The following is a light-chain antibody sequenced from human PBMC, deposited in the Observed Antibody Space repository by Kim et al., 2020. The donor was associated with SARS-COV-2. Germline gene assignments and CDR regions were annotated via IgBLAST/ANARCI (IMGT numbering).Light chain of an antibody. J-gene: IGKJ4*01. CDR2: DAS. CDR1: QGISSA. V-gene: IGKV1D-13*01. Sequence: AIQLTQSPSSLSASVGDRVTITCRASQGISSALAWFQQKPGKAPKLLIYDASSLESGVPSRFSGSGSGTYFTLTISSLQPEDFATYYCQQFNDYLLTFGGGTKVEIK. CDR3: QQFNDYLLT.